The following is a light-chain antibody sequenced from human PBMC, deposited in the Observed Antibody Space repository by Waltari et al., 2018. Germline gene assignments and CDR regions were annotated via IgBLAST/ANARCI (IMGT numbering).Light chain of an antibody. CDR2: DVN. CDR1: SNDGGRYNS. CDR3: SSCASTIPLGV. Sequence: SALTQPASVAGAAGPSITIPCTGISNDGGRYNSVFRYQQHRGNAPKLIIYDVNNRPSGISYRFSGSKSGDTASLTISGLQPEDEADYYCSSCASTIPLGVFGGGTKLTVL. J-gene: IGLJ3*02. V-gene: IGLV2-14*01.